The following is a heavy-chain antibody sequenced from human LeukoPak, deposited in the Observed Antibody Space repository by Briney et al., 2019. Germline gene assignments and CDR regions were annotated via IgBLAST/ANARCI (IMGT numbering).Heavy chain of an antibody. CDR1: GGSISSGGYS. J-gene: IGHJ6*02. V-gene: IGHV4-30-2*01. CDR3: ASPTRYYYGMDV. Sequence: PSQTLSLTCAVSGGSISSGGYSWSWIRQPPGKGLEWIGYIYHSGSTYYNPSLKSRVTISVDTSKNQFSLKLSSVTAADTAVYYCASPTRYYYGMDVWGQGTTVTVSS. CDR2: IYHSGST.